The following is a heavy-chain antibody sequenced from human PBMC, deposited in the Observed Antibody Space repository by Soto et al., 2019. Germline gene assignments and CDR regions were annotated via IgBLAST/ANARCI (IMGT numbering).Heavy chain of an antibody. V-gene: IGHV1-69*13. D-gene: IGHD4-17*01. CDR2: IIPIFGTA. CDR1: GGTFSSYA. CDR3: ARDLSYYGDYATHYYYYGMDV. J-gene: IGHJ6*02. Sequence: SVKVSCKASGGTFSSYAISWVRQAPGQGLEWMGGIIPIFGTANYAQKFQGRVTITADESTSTAYMELSSLRSEDTAVYYCARDLSYYGDYATHYYYYGMDVWGQGTTVTVSS.